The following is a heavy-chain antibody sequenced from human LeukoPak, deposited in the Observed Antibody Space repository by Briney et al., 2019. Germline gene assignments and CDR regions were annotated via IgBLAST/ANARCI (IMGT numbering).Heavy chain of an antibody. CDR2: IYGGGTT. J-gene: IGHJ4*02. V-gene: IGHV3-66*01. CDR3: ARGFNSGNYVA. Sequence: GGSLRLSCAASGFTVSSNYMTWVRQAPGKGLEWVSVIYGGGTTYYADSVKGRFTISRDNSKNTVYLQMNSLRDEDTAVYSCARGFNSGNYVAWGQGTLVIVSS. D-gene: IGHD3-10*01. CDR1: GFTVSSNY.